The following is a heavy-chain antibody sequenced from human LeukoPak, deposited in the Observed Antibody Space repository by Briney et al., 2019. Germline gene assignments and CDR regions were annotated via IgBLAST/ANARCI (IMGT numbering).Heavy chain of an antibody. V-gene: IGHV1-2*02. CDR3: ARPRYNWNYENAFDN. D-gene: IGHD1-7*01. Sequence: ASVKVSCKASGYTFTGYYMHWVRQAPGQGLEWMGWINPNSGGTNYAQNFQGRVTMTRDTSISTAYMELSRLRSDDTAVYYCARPRYNWNYENAFDNWGQGTMVTVSS. CDR2: INPNSGGT. J-gene: IGHJ3*02. CDR1: GYTFTGYY.